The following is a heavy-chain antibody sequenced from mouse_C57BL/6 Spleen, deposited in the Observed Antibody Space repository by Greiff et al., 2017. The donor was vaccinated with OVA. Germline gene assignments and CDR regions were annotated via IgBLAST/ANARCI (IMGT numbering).Heavy chain of an antibody. D-gene: IGHD2-4*01. J-gene: IGHJ4*01. CDR3: ARFDYDRAMDY. Sequence: QVHVKQPGAELVKPGASVKLSCKASGYTFTSYWMHWVKQRPGQGLEWIGMIHPNSGSTNYNEKFKSKATLTVDKSSSTAYMQLSSLTSEDSAVYYCARFDYDRAMDYWGQGTSVTVSS. V-gene: IGHV1-64*01. CDR1: GYTFTSYW. CDR2: IHPNSGST.